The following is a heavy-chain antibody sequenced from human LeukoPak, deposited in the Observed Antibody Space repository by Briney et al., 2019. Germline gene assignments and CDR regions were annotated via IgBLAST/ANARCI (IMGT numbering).Heavy chain of an antibody. J-gene: IGHJ4*02. Sequence: GGSLRLSCAASGFTFSSYEMNWVRQAPGKGLKWVSYISSSGSTIYYADSVKGRFTISRDNAKNSLYLQMNSLRAEDTAVYYCARDKRRIAAALGYFDYWGQGTLVTVSS. CDR2: ISSSGSTI. CDR1: GFTFSSYE. V-gene: IGHV3-48*03. D-gene: IGHD6-13*01. CDR3: ARDKRRIAAALGYFDY.